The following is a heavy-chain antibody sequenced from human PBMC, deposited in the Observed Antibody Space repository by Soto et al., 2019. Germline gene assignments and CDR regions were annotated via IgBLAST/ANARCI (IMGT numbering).Heavy chain of an antibody. CDR1: GFTFSSYE. V-gene: IGHV3-48*03. D-gene: IGHD3-10*01. Sequence: PGGSLRLSCAASGFTFSSYEMNWVRQAPGKGLEWVSYISSSGSTIYYADSVKGRFTISRDNAKNSLYLQMNSLRAEDTAVYYCARDFAMVRGVIFPSWGQGTLVTVSS. J-gene: IGHJ4*02. CDR2: ISSSGSTI. CDR3: ARDFAMVRGVIFPS.